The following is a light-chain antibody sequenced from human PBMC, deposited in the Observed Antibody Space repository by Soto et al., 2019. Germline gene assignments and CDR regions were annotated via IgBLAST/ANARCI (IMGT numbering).Light chain of an antibody. CDR3: QQRSDWPST. J-gene: IGKJ4*01. CDR1: QSVGTY. V-gene: IGKV3-11*01. Sequence: EIVLTQSPATLSLSPGERATLSCRASQSVGTYFAWYQQKPGQAPRLLLYDSSNRATGIPARFSGSGSGTDFPLTISSLEPEDFAVYYCQQRSDWPSTFGGGTKVEIK. CDR2: DSS.